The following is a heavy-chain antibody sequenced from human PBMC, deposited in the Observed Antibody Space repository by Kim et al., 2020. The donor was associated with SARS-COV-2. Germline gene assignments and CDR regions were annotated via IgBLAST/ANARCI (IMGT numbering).Heavy chain of an antibody. CDR2: IWDDGSSK. CDR1: GFTFSTYG. J-gene: IGHJ6*02. D-gene: IGHD3-9*01. CDR3: ARDPGQYYDILTGYYPPYYCCVLDV. Sequence: GGSLRLSCAASGFTFSTYGMHWVRQAPGKGLEWVAVIWDDGSSKYYADSVKGRFTISRDNSKNTLYLQMNSLRAEDTAVYYCARDPGQYYDILTGYYPPYYCCVLDVWGQGTRVTVSS. V-gene: IGHV3-33*08.